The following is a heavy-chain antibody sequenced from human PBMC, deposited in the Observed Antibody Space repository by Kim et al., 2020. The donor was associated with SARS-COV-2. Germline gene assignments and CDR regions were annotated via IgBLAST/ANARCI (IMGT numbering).Heavy chain of an antibody. CDR2: IYYSGST. Sequence: SETLSLTCTVSGGSISSYYWSWIRQPPGKGLEWIGYIYYSGSTNYNPSLKSRVTISVDTSKNQFSLKLSSVTAADTAVYYCARRSWRGYYDSSQTRGFDIWGQGTMVTVSS. CDR1: GGSISSYY. J-gene: IGHJ3*02. D-gene: IGHD3-22*01. V-gene: IGHV4-59*08. CDR3: ARRSWRGYYDSSQTRGFDI.